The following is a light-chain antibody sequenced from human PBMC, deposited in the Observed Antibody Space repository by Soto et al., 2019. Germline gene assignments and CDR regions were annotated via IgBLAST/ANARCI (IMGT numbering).Light chain of an antibody. CDR3: SSYAASNNLGV. J-gene: IGLJ2*01. CDR1: SSDVGGYNY. CDR2: EVS. V-gene: IGLV2-8*01. Sequence: QSVLTQPPSASGSPGQSVTISCIGTSSDVGGYNYVSWYQQHPDKAPKLMIYEVSKWPSGVPDRFSGSKSGNTASLTVSGLQAEDEADYYCSSYAASNNLGVFGGGTKLTVL.